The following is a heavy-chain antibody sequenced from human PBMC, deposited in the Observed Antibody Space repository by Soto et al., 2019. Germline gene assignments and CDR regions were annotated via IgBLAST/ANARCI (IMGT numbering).Heavy chain of an antibody. Sequence: GASVKVSCKASGGVLSNYALTWVRQAPGQGLEWVGGIVPVFGTPNYAPKFQGRVTVTADESTRTGYMELTSLTSEDTDIYYCARGSNYLSTGYYFDNCGQGTLVTVSS. D-gene: IGHD3-16*01. CDR1: GGVLSNYA. J-gene: IGHJ5*02. CDR2: IVPVFGTP. V-gene: IGHV1-69*13. CDR3: ARGSNYLSTGYYFDN.